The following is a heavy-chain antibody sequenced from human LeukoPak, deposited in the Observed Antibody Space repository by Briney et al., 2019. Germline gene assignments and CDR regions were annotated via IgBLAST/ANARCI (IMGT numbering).Heavy chain of an antibody. Sequence: SETLSLTCTVSGGSISSHYWNWIRQPPGKGLEWIGYTSYSGSTNYNPSLKSRVTMSLDTSKNHFSLKLTSVTAADTAVYYCARLLGYRSGGSCYPRWFAPWGQGALVTVSS. J-gene: IGHJ5*02. CDR1: GGSISSHY. V-gene: IGHV4-59*08. CDR3: ARLLGYRSGGSCYPRWFAP. D-gene: IGHD2-15*01. CDR2: TSYSGST.